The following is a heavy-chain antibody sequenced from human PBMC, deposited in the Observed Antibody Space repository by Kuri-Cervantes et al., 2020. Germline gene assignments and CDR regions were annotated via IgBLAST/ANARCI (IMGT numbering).Heavy chain of an antibody. D-gene: IGHD4-17*01. CDR3: AKDPRTTVTGLFHY. CDR2: IWYDGSNK. Sequence: GESLKISCAASGFTFSSYGMHWVRQAPGKGLEWVAVIWYDGSNKYYADSVKGRFTISRDNSKNTLYLQMNSLRAEDTAVYYCAKDPRTTVTGLFHYWGQGTLVTVSS. V-gene: IGHV3-30*02. J-gene: IGHJ4*02. CDR1: GFTFSSYG.